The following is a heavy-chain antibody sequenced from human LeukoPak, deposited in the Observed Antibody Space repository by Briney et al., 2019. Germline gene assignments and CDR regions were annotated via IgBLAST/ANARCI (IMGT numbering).Heavy chain of an antibody. Sequence: GGSLRLSCAASGFSFSDYAIHWVRQAPGKGLEWVTFISYDGSNKYYAESVKGRFTISRDNSKNTLYLQMDSLRAEDTAVYYCARDPSIFYYGDLGYYTGGCDYWGQGTLVTVSS. CDR1: GFSFSDYA. V-gene: IGHV3-30*04. J-gene: IGHJ4*02. CDR3: ARDPSIFYYGDLGYYTGGCDY. CDR2: ISYDGSNK. D-gene: IGHD3-10*01.